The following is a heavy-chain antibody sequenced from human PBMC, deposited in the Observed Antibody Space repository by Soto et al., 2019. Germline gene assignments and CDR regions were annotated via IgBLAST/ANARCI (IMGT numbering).Heavy chain of an antibody. CDR1: GYTFTGYY. Sequence: ASVKVSCKASGYTFTGYYMHWVRQAPGQGLEWMGWINPNSGGTNYAQKLQDRLTMTRDTSISTAYMELSSLTSDDTAVYYCARDVFCGGAPACPDMDVWGQGTTVTVSS. J-gene: IGHJ6*02. CDR2: INPNSGGT. CDR3: ARDVFCGGAPACPDMDV. D-gene: IGHD2-21*01. V-gene: IGHV1-2*02.